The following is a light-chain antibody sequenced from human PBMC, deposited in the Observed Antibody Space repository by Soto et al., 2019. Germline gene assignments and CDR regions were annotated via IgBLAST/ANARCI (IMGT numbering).Light chain of an antibody. Sequence: EIVLTQPPGTLSLSPGERATLSCRASQSVSSSYLAWYQQKPGQAPRLLIFGASTRATGIPDRFSGSGSGTDFTLTINRLEPEDFAVYYCQQYGSSPTWTFGQGTKVDIK. CDR2: GAS. J-gene: IGKJ1*01. V-gene: IGKV3-20*01. CDR3: QQYGSSPTWT. CDR1: QSVSSSY.